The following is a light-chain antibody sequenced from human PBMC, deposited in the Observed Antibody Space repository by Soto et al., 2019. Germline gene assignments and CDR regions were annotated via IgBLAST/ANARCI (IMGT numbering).Light chain of an antibody. J-gene: IGKJ2*01. V-gene: IGKV3-20*01. CDR2: GAS. CDR1: QSVSSSY. CDR3: QQYGSSPYT. Sequence: EIVLTQSPGTLSLSPGERATLSCRASQSVSSSYLAWYQQKPGQAPRLLIYGASSRATGIPDRFSVSGSGTDFTLTISRLEPEYFAVYYGQQYGSSPYTFGQGTKLEIK.